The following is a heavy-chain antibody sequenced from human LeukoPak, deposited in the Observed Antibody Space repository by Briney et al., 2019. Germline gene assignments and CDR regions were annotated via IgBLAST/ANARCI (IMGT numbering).Heavy chain of an antibody. CDR3: ARAYYDFWSGYYPPLPMDV. D-gene: IGHD3-3*01. CDR1: GYTFTAYY. J-gene: IGHJ6*03. V-gene: IGHV1-2*02. CDR2: INPNSGGT. Sequence: ASVKVSCKASGYTFTAYYMHWVRQAPGQGLGWMGWINPNSGGTNYAQKFQGRVTMTRDTSISTAYMELSRLRSDDTAVYYCARAYYDFWSGYYPPLPMDVWGKGTTVTVSS.